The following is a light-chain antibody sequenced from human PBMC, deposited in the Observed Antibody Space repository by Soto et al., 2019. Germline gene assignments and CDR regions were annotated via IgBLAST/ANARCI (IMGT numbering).Light chain of an antibody. CDR3: TSYTTSNTRQIV. CDR2: DVS. CDR1: SSDVGGYNY. J-gene: IGLJ1*01. V-gene: IGLV2-14*03. Sequence: QSALSQPASVSGCPGQSITISCTGTSSDVGGYNYVSWYQHHPGKAPKLIIYDVSNRPSGVSIRFSGSKSDNTASLTISRLQPEDEADYHCTSYTTSNTRQIVFGTGTKVTVL.